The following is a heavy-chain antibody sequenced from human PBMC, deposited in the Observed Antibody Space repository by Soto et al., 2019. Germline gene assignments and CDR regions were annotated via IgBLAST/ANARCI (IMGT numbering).Heavy chain of an antibody. CDR3: ARAYVTTPLYFDY. CDR1: GGTFSSYA. CDR2: IIPIFGTA. V-gene: IGHV1-69*06. D-gene: IGHD4-17*01. Sequence: ASVKVSCKAXGGTFSSYAISWVRQAPGQGLEWMGGIIPIFGTANYAQKFQGRVTITADKSTSTAYMELSSLRSEDTAVYYCARAYVTTPLYFDYWGQGTLVTVS. J-gene: IGHJ4*02.